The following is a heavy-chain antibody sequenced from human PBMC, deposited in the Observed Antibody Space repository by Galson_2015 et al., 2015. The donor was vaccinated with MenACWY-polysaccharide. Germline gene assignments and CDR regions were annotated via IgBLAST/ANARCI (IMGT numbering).Heavy chain of an antibody. V-gene: IGHV3-73*01. CDR1: GFTFSGSA. J-gene: IGHJ3*02. D-gene: IGHD3-22*01. Sequence: SLRLSCAASGFTFSGSAMHWVRQASGKGLEWVGRIRSKANSYATAYAASVKGRFTISRDDSKNTAYLQMNSLKTEDTAVYYCTSPYYYDSSAPGTFDIWGQGTMVTVSS. CDR2: IRSKANSYAT. CDR3: TSPYYYDSSAPGTFDI.